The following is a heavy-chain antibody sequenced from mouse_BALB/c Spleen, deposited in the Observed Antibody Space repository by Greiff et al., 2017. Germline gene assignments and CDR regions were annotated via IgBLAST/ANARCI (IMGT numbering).Heavy chain of an antibody. CDR2: ISDGGSYT. V-gene: IGHV5-4*02. D-gene: IGHD4-1*01. J-gene: IGHJ4*01. CDR3: ARDGVGRRAMDY. CDR1: GFTFSDYY. Sequence: DVKLVESGGGLVKPGGSLKLSCAASGFTFSDYYMYWVRQTPEKRLEWVATISDGGSYTYYPDSVKGRFTISRDNAKNNLYLQMSSLKSEDTAMYYCARDGVGRRAMDYWGQGTSVTVSS.